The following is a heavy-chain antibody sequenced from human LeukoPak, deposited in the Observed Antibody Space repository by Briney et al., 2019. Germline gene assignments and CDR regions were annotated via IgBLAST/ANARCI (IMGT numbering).Heavy chain of an antibody. CDR2: ISFDGVNT. D-gene: IGHD2-2*01. CDR3: ARGQGYESYYYMDV. J-gene: IGHJ6*03. Sequence: GGSLRLSCAASGFTFSSYGMHWVRQAPGKGLEWVAVISFDGVNTFYADSVKGRFTISRDNSNNTVYLQMNNLRPEDTAVFYCARGQGYESYYYMDVWGKGTTVSASS. V-gene: IGHV3-30*19. CDR1: GFTFSSYG.